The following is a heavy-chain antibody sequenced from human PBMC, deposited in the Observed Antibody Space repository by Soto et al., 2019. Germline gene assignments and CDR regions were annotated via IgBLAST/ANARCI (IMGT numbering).Heavy chain of an antibody. CDR3: AREGGNRYYYYYGMDV. CDR1: GYTFTSYD. Sequence: QVQLVQSGAEVKKPGASVKVSCKASGYTFTSYDINWVRQATGQGLEWLGWMNPNSGNTGYAQKFQGRVTMTRNTSISTAYMELSSLRSEDTAVYYWAREGGNRYYYYYGMDVWGQGTTVTVSS. CDR2: MNPNSGNT. J-gene: IGHJ6*02. D-gene: IGHD5-18*01. V-gene: IGHV1-8*01.